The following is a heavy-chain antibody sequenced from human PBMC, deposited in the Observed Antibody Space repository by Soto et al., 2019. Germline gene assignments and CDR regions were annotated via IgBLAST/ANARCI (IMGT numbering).Heavy chain of an antibody. Sequence: QLQLQESGPGLVKPSATLSLTCTVSGGSISSSSYYWGWIRQPPGKGLEGIGSIYYSGSTYYNPSLKSRANISIDTSNNQFSLKLSSVTAADTAVYYSAGNWNEDPVFDYWGQGTLVTFSS. D-gene: IGHD1-1*01. CDR2: IYYSGST. J-gene: IGHJ4*02. CDR3: AGNWNEDPVFDY. V-gene: IGHV4-39*01. CDR1: GGSISSSSYY.